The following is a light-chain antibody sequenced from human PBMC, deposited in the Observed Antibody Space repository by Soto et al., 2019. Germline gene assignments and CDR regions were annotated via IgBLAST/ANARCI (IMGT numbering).Light chain of an antibody. CDR1: SSDVGGYNF. CDR3: SSFSSSSPPYV. J-gene: IGLJ1*01. V-gene: IGLV2-14*03. Sequence: QSALTQPASVFGSPGQSITISCTGTSSDVGGYNFVSWYQQHPGKAPKLMIYEVSNRPSGVSNRFSGSKSGNTASLTISGLQPEDEDDYYCSSFSSSSPPYVFGTGTKVTVL. CDR2: EVS.